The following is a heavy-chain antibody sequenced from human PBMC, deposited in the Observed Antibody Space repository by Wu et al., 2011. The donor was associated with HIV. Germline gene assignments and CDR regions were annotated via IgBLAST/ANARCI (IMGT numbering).Heavy chain of an antibody. CDR1: GDSLTKYA. V-gene: IGHV1-69*06. CDR3: ARGGGELYYYYYYMDV. Sequence: QVQLVQSGAEVKTPGSSVKVSCKASGDSLTKYAFSWVRQAPGQGLEWMGGIIPNSGTTNYAQKFQGRVTITADKSTSTSYMELSSLRSEDTAVYYCARGGGELYYYYYYMDVWGKGTTVTGLL. J-gene: IGHJ6*03. D-gene: IGHD1-1*01. CDR2: IIPNSGTT.